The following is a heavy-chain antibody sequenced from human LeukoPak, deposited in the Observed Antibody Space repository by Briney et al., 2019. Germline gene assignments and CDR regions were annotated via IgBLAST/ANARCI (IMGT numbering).Heavy chain of an antibody. D-gene: IGHD1-1*01. CDR2: IYYSGST. Sequence: SETLSLTCTVSGGSISSYYWSWIRQPPGKGLEWIGYIYYSGSTNYNPSLKSRVTISVDTSKNQFSLNLNSVTAADTAVYYCARDGNVDAFDIWGQGTMVTVSS. CDR1: GGSISSYY. CDR3: ARDGNVDAFDI. J-gene: IGHJ3*02. V-gene: IGHV4-59*01.